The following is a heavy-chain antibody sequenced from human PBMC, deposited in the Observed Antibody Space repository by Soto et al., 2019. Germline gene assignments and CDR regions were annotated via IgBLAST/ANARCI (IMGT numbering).Heavy chain of an antibody. CDR2: INPNSGGT. CDR3: ARDYCSGGSCYSGSGMDV. J-gene: IGHJ6*02. V-gene: IGHV1-2*04. D-gene: IGHD2-15*01. Sequence: ASVKVSCKASGYTFTSYGISWVRQAPGQGLEWMGWINPNSGGTNYAQKFQGWVTMTRDTSISTAYMELSRLRSDDTAVYYCARDYCSGGSCYSGSGMDVWGQGTTVNVSS. CDR1: GYTFTSYG.